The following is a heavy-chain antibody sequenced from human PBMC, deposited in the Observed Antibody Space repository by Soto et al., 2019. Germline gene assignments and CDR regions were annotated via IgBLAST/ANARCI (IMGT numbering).Heavy chain of an antibody. Sequence: QVQLVQSGAEVREPGASVKVSCQASGYSLTAHHIHWVRQAPGLGFEWMGLIIPTSGATKVAQKLQGRLTSTRDTSIGTAYMELSRLTSDSTAVYYGRRVGYNCACDQWGQGTLVTGSS. V-gene: IGHV1-2*02. CDR3: RRVGYNCACDQ. CDR1: GYSLTAHH. J-gene: IGHJ1*01. CDR2: IIPTSGAT. D-gene: IGHD2-21*02.